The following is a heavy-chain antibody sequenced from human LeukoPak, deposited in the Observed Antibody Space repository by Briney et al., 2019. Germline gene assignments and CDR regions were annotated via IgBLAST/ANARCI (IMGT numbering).Heavy chain of an antibody. J-gene: IGHJ4*02. CDR3: ARAWSSGNYYFDY. V-gene: IGHV3-21*01. CDR2: ISSSSSYI. CDR1: GFTFSSYG. Sequence: PGGSLRLSCAASGFTFSSYGMNWVRQAPGKGLEWVSSISSSSSYIYYADSMKGRFTISRDNAKNSLYLQMNSLRAEDTAVYYCARAWSSGNYYFDYWGQGTLVTVSS. D-gene: IGHD3-10*01.